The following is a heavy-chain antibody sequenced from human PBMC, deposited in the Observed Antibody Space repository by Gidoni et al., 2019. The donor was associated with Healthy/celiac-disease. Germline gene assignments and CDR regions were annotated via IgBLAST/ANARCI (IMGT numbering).Heavy chain of an antibody. D-gene: IGHD1-1*01. V-gene: IGHV3-13*01. CDR2: DT. J-gene: IGHJ2*01. CDR3: ARRATVQWYFDL. Sequence: DTYYPGSVKGRFTISRENAKNSLDLKMNSLRDGETAVYYCARRATVQWYFDLWGRGTLVTVSS.